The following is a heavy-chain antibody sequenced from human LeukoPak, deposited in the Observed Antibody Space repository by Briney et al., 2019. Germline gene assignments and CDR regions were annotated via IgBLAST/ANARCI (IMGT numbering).Heavy chain of an antibody. J-gene: IGHJ4*02. V-gene: IGHV1-24*01. Sequence: ASVTVSFKVSGYTLTELSMHWVRQAPGKGGEGMGGFDPEDGETIYAQKFQGRVTMTEDTSTDTAYMELSSLRSEDTAVYYCATDVPATNYYGSGSYLPLRDWGQGTLVTVSS. CDR1: GYTLTELS. CDR3: ATDVPATNYYGSGSYLPLRD. D-gene: IGHD3-10*01. CDR2: FDPEDGET.